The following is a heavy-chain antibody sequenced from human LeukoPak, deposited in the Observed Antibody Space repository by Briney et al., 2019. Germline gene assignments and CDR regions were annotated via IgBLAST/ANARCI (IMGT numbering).Heavy chain of an antibody. CDR2: ISGSGGST. J-gene: IGHJ4*02. CDR1: GFTFSSYA. D-gene: IGHD3-3*01. V-gene: IGHV3-23*01. CDR3: AKGGTIFGVVILVDY. Sequence: GGSLRLSCAASGFTFSSYAMSWVRQAPGKGLEWVSAISGSGGSTYYADSVKGRFTISRDNSKNTLYLQMNSLRAEDTAVYYCAKGGTIFGVVILVDYWGQGTLVTVSS.